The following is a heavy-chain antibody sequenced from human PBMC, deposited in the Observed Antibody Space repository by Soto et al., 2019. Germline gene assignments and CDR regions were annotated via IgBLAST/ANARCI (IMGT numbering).Heavy chain of an antibody. D-gene: IGHD3-10*01. CDR1: GFTFSSYI. V-gene: IGHV3-21*01. J-gene: IGHJ5*02. CDR3: ARDLASGFEP. Sequence: PGGSLRLSCAASGFTFSSYIMNWVRQAPGKGLEWVSSISSSSSYIYYADSVKGRFTISRDNAKNSLYLQMNSLRAEDTAVYYCARDLASGFEPWGQGTLVTVSS. CDR2: ISSSSSYI.